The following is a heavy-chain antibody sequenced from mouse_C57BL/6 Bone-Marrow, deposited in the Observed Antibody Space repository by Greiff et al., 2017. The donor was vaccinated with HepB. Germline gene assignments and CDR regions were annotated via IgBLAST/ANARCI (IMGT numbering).Heavy chain of an antibody. CDR1: GYTFTSYW. D-gene: IGHD1-1*01. CDR2: IDPSDSYT. V-gene: IGHV1-50*01. Sequence: VQLQQSGAELVKPGASVKLSCKASGYTFTSYWMQWVKQRPGQGLEWIGEIDPSDSYTNYNQKFKGKATLTVDTSSSTAYMQLSSLTSEDSAVYYCAKGITTVVASMDYWGQGTSVTVSS. J-gene: IGHJ4*01. CDR3: AKGITTVVASMDY.